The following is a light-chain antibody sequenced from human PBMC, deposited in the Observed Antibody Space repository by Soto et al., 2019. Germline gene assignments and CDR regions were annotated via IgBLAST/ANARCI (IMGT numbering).Light chain of an antibody. Sequence: QSVLTQPASVSGSPGQSITISCTGTSSDVGGNKFVSWYQHHPGRAPKVIISDVSHRPSGVSNRFSGSKSGSTASLTISGLQTEDEADYYCCSYTSSNTDVFGSGTKVTVL. J-gene: IGLJ1*01. CDR3: CSYTSSNTDV. V-gene: IGLV2-14*01. CDR1: SSDVGGNKF. CDR2: DVS.